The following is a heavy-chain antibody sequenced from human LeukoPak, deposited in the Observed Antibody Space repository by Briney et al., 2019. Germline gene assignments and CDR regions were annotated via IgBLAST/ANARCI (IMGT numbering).Heavy chain of an antibody. D-gene: IGHD3-10*01. CDR1: GFTFSSYS. CDR3: ARHTGPYYGSGSYGLDV. CDR2: ISSSSTSI. Sequence: GGSLRLSCAASGFTFSSYSMNSVRQAPGKGLEWVSYISSSSTSIYYADSVKGRFTISRDNAKNPLYLQMNNLRAEDAAVYYCARHTGPYYGSGSYGLDVWGQGTTVIVSS. V-gene: IGHV3-21*01. J-gene: IGHJ6*02.